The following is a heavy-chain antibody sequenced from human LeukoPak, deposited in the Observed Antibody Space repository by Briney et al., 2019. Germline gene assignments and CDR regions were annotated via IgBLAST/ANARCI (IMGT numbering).Heavy chain of an antibody. CDR3: ASGRIFNY. CDR2: ISSSSSTI. J-gene: IGHJ4*02. V-gene: IGHV3-48*01. D-gene: IGHD2-15*01. CDR1: GFTFSSYS. Sequence: GGSLRLSCAASGFTFSSYSMNWVRQAPGKGLEWVSYISSSSSTIYYADSVKGRFTISRDNAKNSLYLQMNSLRAEDTAVYYCASGRIFNYWGQGTLVTVSS.